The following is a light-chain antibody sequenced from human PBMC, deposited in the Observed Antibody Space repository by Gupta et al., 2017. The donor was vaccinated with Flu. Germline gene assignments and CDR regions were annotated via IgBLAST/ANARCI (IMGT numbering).Light chain of an antibody. CDR3: QKYGSSPLYS. J-gene: IGKJ2*03. V-gene: IGKV3-20*01. CDR2: GAS. Sequence: EIVLTQSPGTLSLSPGERATLSCRSSQSVSSSYLAWYQQKPGQAPRLLIYGASSRGTGIPDRFSGSGCGTDFTLTISRLEPEDFAVYYCQKYGSSPLYSFGQGTKLEIK. CDR1: QSVSSSY.